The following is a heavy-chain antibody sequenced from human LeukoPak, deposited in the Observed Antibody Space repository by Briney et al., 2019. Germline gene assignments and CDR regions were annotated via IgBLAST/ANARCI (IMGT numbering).Heavy chain of an antibody. CDR1: GYSFANYY. V-gene: IGHV1-46*01. Sequence: ASVKVSCKASGYSFANYYIHWVRRAPGQGLEWMGVINPTGGVATYALRFQGRLTMSRDTSTTTVYMELSSLKSEDTAVYYCAKDLNDWNYFYYYYLDVWGIGTMVTVSS. J-gene: IGHJ6*03. CDR2: INPTGGVA. D-gene: IGHD3-9*01. CDR3: AKDLNDWNYFYYYYLDV.